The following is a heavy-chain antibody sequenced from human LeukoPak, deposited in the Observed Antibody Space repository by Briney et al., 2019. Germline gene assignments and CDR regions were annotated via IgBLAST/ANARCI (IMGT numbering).Heavy chain of an antibody. CDR1: GGTFSSYA. Sequence: SVKVSCKASGGTFSSYAISWVRQAPGQGLEWMGGIIPIFGTVNYAQKFQGRVTITTDESTSTAYMELSSLRSEDTAVYYCARLLGRFLEWLRFDPWGQGTLVTVSS. V-gene: IGHV1-69*05. D-gene: IGHD3-3*01. J-gene: IGHJ5*02. CDR2: IIPIFGTV. CDR3: ARLLGRFLEWLRFDP.